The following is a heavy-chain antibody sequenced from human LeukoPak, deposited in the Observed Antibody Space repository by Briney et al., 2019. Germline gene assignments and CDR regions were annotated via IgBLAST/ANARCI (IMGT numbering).Heavy chain of an antibody. V-gene: IGHV4-59*01. CDR3: ARFSSGYYHNFDY. CDR1: GGSISSYY. D-gene: IGHD3-22*01. CDR2: IYYSGST. Sequence: SETLSLTCTVSGGSISSYYWSWIRQPPGKGLEWIGYIYYSGSTNYNPSLKSRVTISVDTSKNQFSLKLSSVTAVDTAVYYCARFSSGYYHNFDYWGQGTLVTVSS. J-gene: IGHJ4*02.